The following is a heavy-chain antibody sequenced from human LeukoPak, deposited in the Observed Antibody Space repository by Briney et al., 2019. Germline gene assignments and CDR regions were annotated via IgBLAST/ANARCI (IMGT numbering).Heavy chain of an antibody. J-gene: IGHJ4*02. Sequence: GGSLRLSCAASGFTFSSYWMSWVRQAPGKGLEWVANIKQDGSEKYYVDSVKGRFTISRDNAKNSLYLQMNSLRAEDTAVYYCARDPTLVDYDSSGYEGEDYWGQGTLVTVSS. CDR2: IKQDGSEK. V-gene: IGHV3-7*01. D-gene: IGHD3-22*01. CDR3: ARDPTLVDYDSSGYEGEDY. CDR1: GFTFSSYW.